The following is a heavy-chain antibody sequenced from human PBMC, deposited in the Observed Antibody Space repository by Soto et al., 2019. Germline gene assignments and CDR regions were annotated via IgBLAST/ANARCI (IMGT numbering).Heavy chain of an antibody. J-gene: IGHJ4*02. D-gene: IGHD3-22*01. CDR2: IIPIFGTA. Sequence: ASVKVSCKASGYTFTSYDINWVRQATGQGLEWMGGIIPIFGTANYAQKFQGRVTVTADGSTSTAYMELSSLRSEDTAVYYCARRGDYYDSSGYYFFDYWGQGTLVTVSS. CDR3: ARRGDYYDSSGYYFFDY. V-gene: IGHV1-69*13. CDR1: GYTFTSYD.